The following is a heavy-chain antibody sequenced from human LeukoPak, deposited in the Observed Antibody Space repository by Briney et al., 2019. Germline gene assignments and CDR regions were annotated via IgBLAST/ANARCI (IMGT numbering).Heavy chain of an antibody. CDR2: IYYSGST. Sequence: PSETLSLTCTVSGGSISSYYWSWIRQPPGKGLEWIGYIYYSGSTNYNPSLKSRVTISVDTSKNQFSLKLSSVTAADMAVYYCASGGRKYGSGSYYPPSAFDIWGQGTMVTVSS. J-gene: IGHJ3*02. CDR1: GGSISSYY. CDR3: ASGGRKYGSGSYYPPSAFDI. D-gene: IGHD3-10*01. V-gene: IGHV4-59*01.